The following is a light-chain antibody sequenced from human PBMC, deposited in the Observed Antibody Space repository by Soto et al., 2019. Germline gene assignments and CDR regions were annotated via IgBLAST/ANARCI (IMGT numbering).Light chain of an antibody. CDR1: QSVSNNY. V-gene: IGKV3-20*01. Sequence: EIVSTQSPGTLSLSPGERASLSCRASQSVSNNYLAWYQQKPGQAPRLLIYGASNRATGIPDRFSGSGSGTDFTLTISRLEPEDFAVYYCQQYGSSPITFGQGTRLEIK. CDR2: GAS. J-gene: IGKJ5*01. CDR3: QQYGSSPIT.